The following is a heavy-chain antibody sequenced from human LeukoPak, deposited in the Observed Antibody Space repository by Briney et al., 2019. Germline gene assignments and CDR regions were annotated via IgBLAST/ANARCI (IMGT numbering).Heavy chain of an antibody. CDR2: INPNSGGT. J-gene: IGHJ5*02. CDR3: ARELGIAAAGTWNWLDP. V-gene: IGHV1-2*02. Sequence: GASVKVSCKASGYTFTGYYMHWVRQAPGQGLEWMGWINPNSGGTNYAQKFQGRVTMTRDTSISTAYMELSRLRSDDTAVYYCARELGIAAAGTWNWLDPWGQETLVTVSS. CDR1: GYTFTGYY. D-gene: IGHD6-13*01.